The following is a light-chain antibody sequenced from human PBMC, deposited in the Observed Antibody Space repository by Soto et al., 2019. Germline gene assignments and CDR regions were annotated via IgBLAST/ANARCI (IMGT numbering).Light chain of an antibody. J-gene: IGKJ1*01. Sequence: DVVMTQSPLSLSVTLRQPASISCRSSQGLVYSDGNTFLNWFHQRPGQSPRRLIYQVSNRDSGVPDRLSGSGSGTDYTLTISGVEAEDVGIYYCVQGTHWPWTFGQGTKVEIK. V-gene: IGKV2-30*01. CDR2: QVS. CDR1: QGLVYSDGNTF. CDR3: VQGTHWPWT.